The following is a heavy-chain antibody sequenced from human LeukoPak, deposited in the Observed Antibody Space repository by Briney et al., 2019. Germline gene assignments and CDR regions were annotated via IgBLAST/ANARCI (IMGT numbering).Heavy chain of an antibody. CDR1: GGSFSSGDYY. CDR3: ARAVGKSNWFDP. J-gene: IGHJ5*02. V-gene: IGHV4-30-4*01. D-gene: IGHD1-14*01. Sequence: SETLSLTCTVSGGSFSSGDYYWGWIRQPPGKGLEWIGYIYYSGITYYNPSLKSRVSISIETSKNQFSLNLTSVTAADTAVYHCARAVGKSNWFDPWGLGTLVTVSS. CDR2: IYYSGIT.